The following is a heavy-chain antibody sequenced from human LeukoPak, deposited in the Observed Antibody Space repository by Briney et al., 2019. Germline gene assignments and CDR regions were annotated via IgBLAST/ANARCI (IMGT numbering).Heavy chain of an antibody. CDR3: ARPDSSGYPYYYGMDV. J-gene: IGHJ6*02. CDR1: GFTFSSYA. D-gene: IGHD3-22*01. V-gene: IGHV3-30*04. CDR2: ISYDGSNK. Sequence: QPGGSLRLSCAASGFTFSSYAMHWVRQAPGKGLGWGAVISYDGSNKYYADSVKGRFTISRDNSKNTLYLQMNSLRAEDTAVYYCARPDSSGYPYYYGMDVWGQGTTVTVSS.